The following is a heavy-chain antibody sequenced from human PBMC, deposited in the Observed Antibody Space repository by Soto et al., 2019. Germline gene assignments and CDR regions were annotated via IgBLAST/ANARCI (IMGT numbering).Heavy chain of an antibody. CDR2: MNPNSGNT. Sequence: ASVKVSFKASGYTFTSYDINWVRQATGQGLEWMGWMNPNSGNTGYAQKFQGRVTMTRNTSISTAYMELSSLRSEDTAVYYCARLARQLVTGRFKLFEPWGQGTLVTVSS. V-gene: IGHV1-8*01. CDR3: ARLARQLVTGRFKLFEP. J-gene: IGHJ5*02. CDR1: GYTFTSYD. D-gene: IGHD6-13*01.